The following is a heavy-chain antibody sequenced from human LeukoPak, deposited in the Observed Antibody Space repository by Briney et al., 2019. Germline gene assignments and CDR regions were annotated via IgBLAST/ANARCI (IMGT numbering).Heavy chain of an antibody. Sequence: SETLSLTCSVSGGYISTYYWSWIRQPPGRGLEWIGYVYYSGSTNYNPSLKSRVTMSVDTSKNQFSLQLRSVTPADTAVYYCTRDKGPSADRTEFDFWGQGTLVTVSS. V-gene: IGHV4-59*01. CDR2: VYYSGST. CDR1: GGYISTYY. J-gene: IGHJ4*02. CDR3: TRDKGPSADRTEFDF. D-gene: IGHD2-2*01.